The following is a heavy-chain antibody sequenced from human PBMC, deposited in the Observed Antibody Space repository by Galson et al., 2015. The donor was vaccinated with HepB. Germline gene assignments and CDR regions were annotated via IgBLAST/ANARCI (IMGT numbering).Heavy chain of an antibody. CDR1: GGTFSSYA. V-gene: IGHV1-69*04. CDR3: ATQEAGIAVAGAGYFQH. CDR2: IIPILGIA. D-gene: IGHD6-19*01. Sequence: SVKVSCKASGGTFSSYAISWVRQAPGQGLEWMGRIIPILGIANYAQKFQGRVTITADKSTSTAYMELSSLRSEDTAVYYCATQEAGIAVAGAGYFQHWGQGTLVTVSS. J-gene: IGHJ1*01.